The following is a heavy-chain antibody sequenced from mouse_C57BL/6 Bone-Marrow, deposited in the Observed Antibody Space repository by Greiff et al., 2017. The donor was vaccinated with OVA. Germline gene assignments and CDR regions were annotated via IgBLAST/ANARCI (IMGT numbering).Heavy chain of an antibody. J-gene: IGHJ2*01. CDR2: INPSSGYT. Sequence: QVHVKQSGAELAKPGASVKLSCKASGYTFTSYWMHWVKQRPGQGLEWIGYINPSSGYTKYNQKFKDKATLTADKSSTTAYMQLSSLQYEDSAVYYCARSTMVTTSFDYWGQGTTLTVSS. CDR3: ARSTMVTTSFDY. D-gene: IGHD2-2*01. V-gene: IGHV1-7*01. CDR1: GYTFTSYW.